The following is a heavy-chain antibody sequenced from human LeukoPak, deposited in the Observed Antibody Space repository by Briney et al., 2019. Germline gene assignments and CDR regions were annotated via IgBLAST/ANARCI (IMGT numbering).Heavy chain of an antibody. Sequence: GGXXRLSXAXXGFSFGDYAVSWFRQAPGKGLEWVSLIRTKAEGGSTAYAASVKGRFTISRDDSKSIAYLQMNSLESEDTAVYYCTRARPVDYWGQGILVXVSS. J-gene: IGHJ4*02. CDR2: IRTKAEGGST. CDR3: TRARPVDY. CDR1: GFSFGDYA. V-gene: IGHV3-49*03.